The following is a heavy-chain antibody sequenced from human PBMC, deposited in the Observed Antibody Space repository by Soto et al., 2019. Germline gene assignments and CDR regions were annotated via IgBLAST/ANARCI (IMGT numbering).Heavy chain of an antibody. CDR2: ISYDGSDK. D-gene: IGHD2-21*02. J-gene: IGHJ6*02. CDR3: AKLYCGGDCYPDGMDV. CDR1: GFTFSDYG. V-gene: IGHV3-30*18. Sequence: PGGSLRLSCAASGFTFSDYGMHWVRQAPGTGLEWAAVISYDGSDKYYADSVKGRFTISRDNSKNRLYLQMNSLRAEDTAVYYCAKLYCGGDCYPDGMDVWGQGTTVTVSS.